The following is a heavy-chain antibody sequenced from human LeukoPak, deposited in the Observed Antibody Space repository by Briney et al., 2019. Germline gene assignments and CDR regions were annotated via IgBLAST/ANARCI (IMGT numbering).Heavy chain of an antibody. CDR2: ISYDGSNK. J-gene: IGHJ4*02. Sequence: GRSLRLSCAASGFTFSSYAMHWVRQAPGKGLEWVAVISYDGSNKYYADSVKGRFTISRDNSKNTLYLQMNSLRAEDTAVYYCASIYGDFDYWGQGTLVTASS. CDR3: ASIYGDFDY. D-gene: IGHD3-10*01. V-gene: IGHV3-30-3*01. CDR1: GFTFSSYA.